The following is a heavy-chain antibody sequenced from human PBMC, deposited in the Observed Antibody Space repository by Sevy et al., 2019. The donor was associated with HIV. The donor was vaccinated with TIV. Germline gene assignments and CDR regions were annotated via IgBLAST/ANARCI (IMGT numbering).Heavy chain of an antibody. Sequence: GGSLRLSCAASGFTFSNAWMSWVRQAPGKGLEWAGRIKSKTDGGTTDYAAPVKGRFTISRDDSKNTLYLQMNSLKTEDTAVYYCTGLYYDFWSGYYRYMDVWGKGTTVTVSS. CDR2: IKSKTDGGTT. J-gene: IGHJ6*03. V-gene: IGHV3-15*01. CDR3: TGLYYDFWSGYYRYMDV. CDR1: GFTFSNAW. D-gene: IGHD3-3*01.